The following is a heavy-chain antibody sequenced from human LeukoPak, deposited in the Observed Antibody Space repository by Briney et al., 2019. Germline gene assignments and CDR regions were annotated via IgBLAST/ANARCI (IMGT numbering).Heavy chain of an antibody. J-gene: IGHJ5*02. CDR1: GFTLSSLA. Sequence: GGSLRPSYPPPGFTLSSLAMTSVRQAPGKGLKWDSPVSGSGDSTYYADSVKGLFTISRDNSKNTLYLQMNRLRAEDTAVYYCAKDPYSSGPYNWFDPWGQGTLVTVSS. CDR2: VSGSGDST. CDR3: AKDPYSSGPYNWFDP. V-gene: IGHV3-23*01. D-gene: IGHD6-19*01.